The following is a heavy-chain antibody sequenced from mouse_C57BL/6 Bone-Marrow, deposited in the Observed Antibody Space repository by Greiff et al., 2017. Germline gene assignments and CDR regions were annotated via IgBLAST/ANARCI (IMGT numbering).Heavy chain of an antibody. CDR3: ARLEFDGSSGDWYFDV. D-gene: IGHD1-1*01. CDR2: IYPRDGST. J-gene: IGHJ1*03. CDR1: GYTFTSYD. V-gene: IGHV1-85*01. Sequence: VQLQQSGPELVKPGASVKLSCKASGYTFTSYDINWVKQRPGQGLEWIGWIYPRDGSTKYNETFKGKAILTVDTSSSTECMELHSLTSADSAVYFCARLEFDGSSGDWYFDVWGTGTTVTVSS.